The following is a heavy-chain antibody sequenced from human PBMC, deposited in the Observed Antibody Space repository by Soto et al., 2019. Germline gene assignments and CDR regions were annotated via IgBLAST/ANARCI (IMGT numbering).Heavy chain of an antibody. CDR3: AKDSSQTFGSSYHNDY. V-gene: IGHV1-2*02. CDR1: GYTFTGHY. Sequence: ASVKVSCKASGYTFTGHYTHWLRQAPGQGLEWMGWINPNTGATNYAQNFQNRVTMTRDTSISTAYMELTWLTSDDTAIYYCAKDSSQTFGSSYHNDYWGQGTLVTVSS. D-gene: IGHD3-16*01. J-gene: IGHJ4*02. CDR2: INPNTGAT.